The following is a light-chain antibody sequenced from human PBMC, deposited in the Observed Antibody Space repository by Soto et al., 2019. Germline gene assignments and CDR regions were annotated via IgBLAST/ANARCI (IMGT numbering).Light chain of an antibody. CDR3: QQYGTSRWT. CDR1: QNVSNSY. V-gene: IGKV3D-20*01. Sequence: EIVLTQSPATLSLSPGEIATLSCGASQNVSNSYLAWYQQKPGLAPRLLIYDASIRAIGIPDRFSGSGSGADFTLTSSRLEPEDFAVYYWQQYGTSRWTCGQGPKVEIK. CDR2: DAS. J-gene: IGKJ1*01.